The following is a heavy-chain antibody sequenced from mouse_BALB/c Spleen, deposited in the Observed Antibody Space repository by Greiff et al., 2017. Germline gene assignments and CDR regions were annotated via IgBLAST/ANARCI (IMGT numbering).Heavy chain of an antibody. J-gene: IGHJ4*01. CDR2: IVPENGGT. Sequence: VQLKQSGAELVRSGASVKMSCTASGFNIKDYYMHWVKQRPEQGLEWIGWIVPENGGTEYAPKFQGKATMTADTSSNTAYLQLSSLTSEDTAVCYCNAMDYWGQGTSVTVSS. V-gene: IGHV14-4*02. CDR3: NAMDY. CDR1: GFNIKDYY.